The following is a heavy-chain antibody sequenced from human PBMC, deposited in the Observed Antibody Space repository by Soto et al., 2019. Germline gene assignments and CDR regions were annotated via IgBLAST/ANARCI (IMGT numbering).Heavy chain of an antibody. V-gene: IGHV1-18*04. CDR2: ISPNNGNT. Sequence: ASVKGSCKASGYTFTVYYRRWVRQAPGQGLEWMGWISPNNGNTNYAQKLQGRVTMTTDTSASTAYMELRSLRSDDTAVYYCARGSLTYYDFWSGYYSQSFDYWGQGTLVTVSS. J-gene: IGHJ4*02. CDR1: GYTFTVYY. D-gene: IGHD3-3*01. CDR3: ARGSLTYYDFWSGYYSQSFDY.